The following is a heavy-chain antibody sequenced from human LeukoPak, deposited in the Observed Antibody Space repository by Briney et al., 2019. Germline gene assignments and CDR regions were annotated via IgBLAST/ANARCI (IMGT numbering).Heavy chain of an antibody. V-gene: IGHV3-11*04. Sequence: PGGSLRLSRAASGFTFSDYYMSWIRQAPGKGLEWVSYISSSGSTIYYADSVKGRFTISRDNAKNSLYLQMNSLRAEDTAVYYCARESLGYCSSTSCYRSYYYYYMDVWGKGTTVTVSS. CDR2: ISSSGSTI. CDR3: ARESLGYCSSTSCYRSYYYYYMDV. CDR1: GFTFSDYY. D-gene: IGHD2-2*01. J-gene: IGHJ6*03.